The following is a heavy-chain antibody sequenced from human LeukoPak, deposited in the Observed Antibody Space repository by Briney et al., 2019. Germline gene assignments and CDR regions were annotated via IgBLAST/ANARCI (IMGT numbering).Heavy chain of an antibody. CDR1: GGSISSYY. CDR2: IYYSGST. V-gene: IGHV4-59*08. Sequence: PSETLSLTCTVSGGSISSYYWSWIRQPPGKGLEWIGYIYYSGSTNYNPSLKSRVTISVDTSKNQFSLKLSSVTAADTAVYYCARSSRSTGFDYWGQGTLVTVSS. D-gene: IGHD6-6*01. J-gene: IGHJ4*02. CDR3: ARSSRSTGFDY.